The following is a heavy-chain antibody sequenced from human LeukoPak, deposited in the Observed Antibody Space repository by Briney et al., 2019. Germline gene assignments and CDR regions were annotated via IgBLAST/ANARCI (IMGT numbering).Heavy chain of an antibody. D-gene: IGHD3-22*01. CDR1: GFTFSSYA. Sequence: PGGSLRLSCAASGFTFSSYAMSWVRQAPGKGLEWVSAISGSGGSTYYADSVKGRFTISRDNSKNTLYLQMNSLRAEDTAVYYCAKDYYDSSGYYAGMVFDYWGQGTLVTVSS. J-gene: IGHJ4*02. CDR2: ISGSGGST. V-gene: IGHV3-23*01. CDR3: AKDYYDSSGYYAGMVFDY.